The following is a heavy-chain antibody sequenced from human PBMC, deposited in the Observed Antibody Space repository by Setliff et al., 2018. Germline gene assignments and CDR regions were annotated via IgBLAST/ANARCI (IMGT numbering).Heavy chain of an antibody. J-gene: IGHJ4*02. CDR3: AKYPSKLPELGIYGRFDY. CDR1: GGSISSYSYY. Sequence: PSETLSLTCNVSGGSISSYSYYWGWIRQPPGKGLEWIGNIYYTGITYYNPSLKSRVTISVDTSKNQFSLKLTSVTAADTAVYYCAKYPSKLPELGIYGRFDYWGQGTLVTVSS. V-gene: IGHV4-39*07. D-gene: IGHD7-27*01. CDR2: IYYTGIT.